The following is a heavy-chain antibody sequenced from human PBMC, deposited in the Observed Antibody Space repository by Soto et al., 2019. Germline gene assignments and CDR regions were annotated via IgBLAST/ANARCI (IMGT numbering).Heavy chain of an antibody. CDR1: GYTFTNSD. J-gene: IGHJ4*02. CDR3: ARRPHCSGGICYYGLDN. Sequence: PSVKVSCKASGYTFTNSDINWVRQAPGQGLEWMGWMNPDSGHAAYAQKFQGRVTLTTSTSTSTVYMEMRSLGSEDTAVYYCARRPHCSGGICYYGLDNWGQGTRVTVSS. V-gene: IGHV1-8*01. D-gene: IGHD2-15*01. CDR2: MNPDSGHA.